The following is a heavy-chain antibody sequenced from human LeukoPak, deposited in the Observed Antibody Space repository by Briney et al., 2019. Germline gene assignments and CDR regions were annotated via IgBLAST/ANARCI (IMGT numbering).Heavy chain of an antibody. CDR2: IRYDGSNK. D-gene: IGHD2-15*01. CDR1: GFTFSTYG. J-gene: IGHJ4*02. CDR3: AREACSGGSCTWYYFDY. V-gene: IGHV3-30*02. Sequence: GGSLRLSRAASGFTFSTYGMHWVRQAPGKGLEWVAFIRYDGSNKYYADSVKGRFTISRDNSRNTLYLQMNSLRSEDTAVYYCAREACSGGSCTWYYFDYWGQGTLVTVSS.